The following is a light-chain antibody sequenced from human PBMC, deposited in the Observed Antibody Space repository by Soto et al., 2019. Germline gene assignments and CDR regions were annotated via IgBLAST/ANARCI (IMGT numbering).Light chain of an antibody. Sequence: QSALTQPRAVSGSPGQSVAISCTGTSSDVGRYDRVSWYQHHPGKAPQLMIFDVNKRPSGVPNRFSGSKSGNTASLTISGLHDEDEADYYCGSNGGRLAGVFGGGTKLTVL. CDR3: GSNGGRLAGV. CDR1: SSDVGRYDR. V-gene: IGLV2-11*01. CDR2: DVN. J-gene: IGLJ3*02.